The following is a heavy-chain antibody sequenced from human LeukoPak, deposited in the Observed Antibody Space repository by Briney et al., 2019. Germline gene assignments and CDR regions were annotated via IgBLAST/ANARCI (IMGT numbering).Heavy chain of an antibody. V-gene: IGHV4-38-2*02. J-gene: IGHJ4*02. D-gene: IGHD5-12*01. CDR1: GYSISSGYY. CDR3: AGQYTGYDAFDY. CDR2: MYHSGTT. Sequence: SETLSLTCSVSGYSISSGYYWGWIRQPPGKGLEWIGSMYHSGTTYYNPSLKSRVTLSVDTSKNQFSLKLSSVTAADTAVYYCAGQYTGYDAFDYWGQGTLVTVSS.